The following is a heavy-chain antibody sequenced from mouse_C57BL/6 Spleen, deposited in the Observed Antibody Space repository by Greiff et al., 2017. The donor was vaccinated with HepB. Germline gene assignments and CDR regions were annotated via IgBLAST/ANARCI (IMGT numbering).Heavy chain of an antibody. CDR1: GYTFTDYN. CDR2: INPNNGGT. Sequence: EVQLQQSGPELVKPGASVKMSCKASGYTFTDYNMHWVKQSHGKSLEWIGYINPNNGGTSYNQKFKGKATLTVNKSSSTAYMELRSLTSEDSAVYYCARNYYSNYYAMDYWGQGTSVTVSS. D-gene: IGHD2-5*01. CDR3: ARNYYSNYYAMDY. J-gene: IGHJ4*01. V-gene: IGHV1-22*01.